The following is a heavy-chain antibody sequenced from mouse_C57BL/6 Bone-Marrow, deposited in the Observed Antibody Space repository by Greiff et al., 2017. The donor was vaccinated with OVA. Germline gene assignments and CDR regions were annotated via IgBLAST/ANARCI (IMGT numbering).Heavy chain of an antibody. D-gene: IGHD2-3*01. CDR2: INPNNGGT. V-gene: IGHV1-26*01. CDR1: GYTFTDYY. Sequence: EVQLHQSGPELVKPGASVKISCKASGYTFTDYYMNWVKQSHGKILEWIGDINPNNGGTSYNQKFKGKATLTVDKSSSTAYMELRSLTSEDSAVYCCASGYDGYYDWFAYWGQGNLVTVSA. CDR3: ASGYDGYYDWFAY. J-gene: IGHJ3*01.